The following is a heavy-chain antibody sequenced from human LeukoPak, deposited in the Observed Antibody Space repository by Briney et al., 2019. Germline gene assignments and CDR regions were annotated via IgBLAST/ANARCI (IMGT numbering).Heavy chain of an antibody. Sequence: LPGGSLRLSCAASGFTVSSNYMSWVRQAPGKGLEWVSAISGSGGSPYYADSVKGRFTISRDNSKNTLFLQMNSLRAEDTAVYYCAKLYDGGKYYYYYMDVWGKGTTVTISS. CDR2: ISGSGGSP. J-gene: IGHJ6*03. V-gene: IGHV3-23*01. D-gene: IGHD2-2*02. CDR3: AKLYDGGKYYYYYMDV. CDR1: GFTVSSNY.